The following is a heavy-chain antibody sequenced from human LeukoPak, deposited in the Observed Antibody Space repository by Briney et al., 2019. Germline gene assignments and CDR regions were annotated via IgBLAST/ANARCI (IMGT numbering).Heavy chain of an antibody. J-gene: IGHJ4*02. CDR1: GDSVSSNSAV. CDR3: ARGGAAAGLDY. Sequence: SQTLSLTCAISGDSVSSNSAVWNWIRQSPSRGLEWLGRTYYRSKWYNDYAVSVRSRISINPGTSKNQFSLQLNSMAPEDTAVYYCARGGAAAGLDYWGQATLVTVSS. D-gene: IGHD6-13*01. V-gene: IGHV6-1*01. CDR2: TYYRSKWYN.